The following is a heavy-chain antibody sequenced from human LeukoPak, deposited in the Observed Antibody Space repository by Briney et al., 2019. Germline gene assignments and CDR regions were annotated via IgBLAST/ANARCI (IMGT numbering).Heavy chain of an antibody. CDR1: GGSISSYY. D-gene: IGHD4-17*01. CDR3: ARVGVSTTEAYYHYYGMDV. V-gene: IGHV4-4*07. Sequence: SETLSLTCTVSGGSISSYYWSWIRQPAGKGLEWIGRIYTSGSTNYNPSLKSRAIMSVDTSKNQFSLKLSSVTAADTAVYYCARVGVSTTEAYYHYYGMDVWGQGTTVTVSS. CDR2: IYTSGST. J-gene: IGHJ6*02.